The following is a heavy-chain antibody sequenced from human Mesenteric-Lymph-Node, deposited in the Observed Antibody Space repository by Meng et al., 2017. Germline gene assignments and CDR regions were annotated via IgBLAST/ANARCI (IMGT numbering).Heavy chain of an antibody. V-gene: IGHV1-69*04. J-gene: IGHJ4*02. D-gene: IGHD6-13*01. Sequence: SVKVSCKASGGTFSSYAISWVRQAPGQGLEWMGRIIPILGIANYAQKFQGRVTITADKSTSTAYMELSSLRSEDTAVYYCARPYSSSWYGSFDYWGQGTLVTVSS. CDR1: GGTFSSYA. CDR3: ARPYSSSWYGSFDY. CDR2: IIPILGIA.